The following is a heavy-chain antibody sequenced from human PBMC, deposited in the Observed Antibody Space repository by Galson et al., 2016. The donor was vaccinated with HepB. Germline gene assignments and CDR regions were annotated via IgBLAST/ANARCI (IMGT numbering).Heavy chain of an antibody. J-gene: IGHJ6*02. CDR1: GYTFTSYY. D-gene: IGHD2-21*01. V-gene: IGHV1-46*01. CDR3: ARAYCGGDCYSYGMDV. CDR2: INPSGGST. Sequence: SVKASCKASGYTFTSYYMHWVRQAPGQGLEWMGIINPSGGSTSYAQKFQGRVTMTRDTSTSTVYMELSSLRSEDTAVYYCARAYCGGDCYSYGMDVWGQGTTVTVSS.